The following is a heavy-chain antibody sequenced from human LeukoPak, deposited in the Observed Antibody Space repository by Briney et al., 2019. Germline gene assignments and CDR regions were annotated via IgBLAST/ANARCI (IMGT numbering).Heavy chain of an antibody. CDR1: GLTFSSYG. D-gene: IGHD2-2*01. CDR2: IRYDGSSK. CDR3: AKEPFSYCSSTSCSPDP. V-gene: IGHV3-30*02. Sequence: GGSLRLSCAASGLTFSSYGMHWVRQAPGKGLEWVAFIRYDGSSKYYADSVKGRFTISRDNSKNTLYLQMNSLRAEDTAVYYCAKEPFSYCSSTSCSPDPWGQGTLVTVSS. J-gene: IGHJ5*02.